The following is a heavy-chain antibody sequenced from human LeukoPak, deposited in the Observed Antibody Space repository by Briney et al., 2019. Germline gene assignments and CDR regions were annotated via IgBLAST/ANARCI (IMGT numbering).Heavy chain of an antibody. CDR3: ALRGGTDAFDI. D-gene: IGHD1-1*01. CDR1: GGSVSSGSYY. Sequence: SETLSLTCTVSGGSVSSGSYYWSWIRQPPGKGLEWIGYIYYSGSTNYNPSLMSRVTISVDTSKNQFSLKLSSVTAADTAVYYCALRGGTDAFDIWGQGTMVTVSS. J-gene: IGHJ3*02. CDR2: IYYSGST. V-gene: IGHV4-61*01.